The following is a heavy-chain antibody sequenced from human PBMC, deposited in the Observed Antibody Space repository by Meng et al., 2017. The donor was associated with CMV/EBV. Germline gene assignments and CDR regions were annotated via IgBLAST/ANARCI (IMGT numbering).Heavy chain of an antibody. CDR2: TYYRSKWYN. CDR3: ARETLTEWELHP. Sequence: GNSVSSNSAAWNWIRQSPSRGLEWLGRTYYRSKWYNDYAVSVKSRITINPDTSKNQFSLQLNSVTPEDTAVYYCARETLTEWELHPWGQGTLVTVSS. V-gene: IGHV6-1*01. J-gene: IGHJ5*02. D-gene: IGHD1-26*01. CDR1: GNSVSSNSAA.